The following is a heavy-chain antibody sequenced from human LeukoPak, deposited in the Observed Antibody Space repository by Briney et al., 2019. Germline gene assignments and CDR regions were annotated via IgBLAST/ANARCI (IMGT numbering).Heavy chain of an antibody. CDR3: AKVFRDIVVVPAVFDY. D-gene: IGHD2-2*01. CDR2: ISGSGGST. Sequence: GGSLRLSCAASGFTFSSYAMSWVRQAPGKGLEWVSAISGSGGSTYYADSVKGRFTISRDNSKNTLYLQMNSLRAEDTAVYYCAKVFRDIVVVPAVFDYWGQGTLVTVSS. J-gene: IGHJ4*02. V-gene: IGHV3-23*01. CDR1: GFTFSSYA.